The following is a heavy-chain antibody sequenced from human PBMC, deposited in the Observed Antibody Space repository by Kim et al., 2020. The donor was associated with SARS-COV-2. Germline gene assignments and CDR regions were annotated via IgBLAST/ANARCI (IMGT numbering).Heavy chain of an antibody. CDR3: AKDPSDGFDY. V-gene: IGHV3-9*01. J-gene: IGHJ4*02. CDR1: GFTFDDYA. Sequence: GVSLRLSCAASGFTFDDYAMHWVRQAPGKGLEWVSGISWNSGSIGYADSVKGRFTISRDNAKNSLYLQMNSLRAEDTALYYCAKDPSDGFDYWGQGTLVTVSS. CDR2: ISWNSGSI.